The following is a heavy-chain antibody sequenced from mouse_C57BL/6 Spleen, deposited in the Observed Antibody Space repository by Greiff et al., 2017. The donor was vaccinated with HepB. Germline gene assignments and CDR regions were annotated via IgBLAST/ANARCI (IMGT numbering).Heavy chain of an antibody. CDR1: GFNIKDYY. CDR2: IDQEVGET. J-gene: IGHJ2*01. CDR3: ARAAASAQALDY. Sequence: EVQLQQSGAELVKPGASVKLSCTASGFNIKDYYMHWVKQRTEQGLEWIGRIDQEVGETKYAPKFQGKATITADTASNTAYLQLSILTSEATAVDYCARAAASAQALDYWGQGTTLTVSS. D-gene: IGHD3-2*02. V-gene: IGHV14-2*01.